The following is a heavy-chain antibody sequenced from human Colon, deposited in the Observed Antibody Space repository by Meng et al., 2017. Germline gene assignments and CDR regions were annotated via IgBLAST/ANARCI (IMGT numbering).Heavy chain of an antibody. D-gene: IGHD5-12*01. CDR2: ISKTGDTI. V-gene: IGHV3-48*03. J-gene: IGHJ4*02. Sequence: GESLKISCAASGFTFTSYEMNWVRQAPGKGLEWVAYISKTGDTIYYADSVKGRFTISRDNAKSSLFLQMNSLRAEDTAVYYCATSDFDYYYFKYWGQGARVTVSS. CDR3: ATSDFDYYYFKY. CDR1: GFTFTSYE.